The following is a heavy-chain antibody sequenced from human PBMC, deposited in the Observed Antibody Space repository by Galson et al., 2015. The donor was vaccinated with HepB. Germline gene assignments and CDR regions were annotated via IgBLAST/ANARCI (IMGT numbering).Heavy chain of an antibody. CDR3: AHGSGWLFDY. J-gene: IGHJ4*02. CDR1: GFSLTSNAVG. Sequence: PALVKPTQTLTLPCTFSGFSLTSNAVGVGWIRQPPGKALEWLALIYWDDDNHYSPSPKSRLSITKDTSKNQVVLTMTNMDPVDTATYYCAHGSGWLFDYWGQGTLVTVSS. V-gene: IGHV2-5*02. CDR2: IYWDDDN. D-gene: IGHD6-19*01.